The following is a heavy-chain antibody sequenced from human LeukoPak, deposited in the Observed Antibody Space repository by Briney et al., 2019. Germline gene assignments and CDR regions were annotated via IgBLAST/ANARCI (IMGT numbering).Heavy chain of an antibody. D-gene: IGHD3-10*01. V-gene: IGHV3-48*01. CDR3: ARDYYGSGSYPFYGDY. J-gene: IGHJ4*02. CDR2: ISSSSSTI. Sequence: GGSPRLSCAASGFTFSSYSMNWVRQAPGKGLEWVSYISSSSSTIYYADSVRGRFTISRDNAKNSLYLQMNSLGAEDTAVYYCARDYYGSGSYPFYGDYWGQGTLVTVSS. CDR1: GFTFSSYS.